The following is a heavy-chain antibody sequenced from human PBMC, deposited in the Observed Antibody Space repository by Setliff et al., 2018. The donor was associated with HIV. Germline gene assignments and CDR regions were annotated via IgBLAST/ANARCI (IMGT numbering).Heavy chain of an antibody. CDR3: AREVPNSGSFDAFDI. V-gene: IGHV3-48*01. J-gene: IGHJ3*02. Sequence: PGGSLRLSCAASGFTFSSYSMNWVRQAPGKGLEWVSYISSSSSTIYYADSVKGRFTISRDNSKNTLYLQMNSLRAEDTAVYYCAREVPNSGSFDAFDIWGQGTMVTVSS. D-gene: IGHD1-26*01. CDR1: GFTFSSYS. CDR2: ISSSSSTI.